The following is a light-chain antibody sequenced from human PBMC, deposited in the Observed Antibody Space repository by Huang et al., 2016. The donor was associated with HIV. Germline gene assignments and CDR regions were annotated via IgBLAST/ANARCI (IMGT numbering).Light chain of an antibody. V-gene: IGKV1D-8*03. CDR2: SAS. CDR1: QDINTY. J-gene: IGKJ4*01. CDR3: QQFHAFPLT. Sequence: VIWMTQSPPFLSASTGDRVTIDCRVSQDINTYLAWYQQKPGKAPELLIYSASVLQKGVPSRFNGSGSGTQFALTISCLQTEDFATYYCQQFHAFPLTFGAGTKVE.